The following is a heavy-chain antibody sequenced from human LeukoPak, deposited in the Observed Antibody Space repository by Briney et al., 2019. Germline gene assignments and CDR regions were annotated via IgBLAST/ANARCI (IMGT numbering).Heavy chain of an antibody. CDR2: ISFDGSNE. D-gene: IGHD2/OR15-2a*01. J-gene: IGHJ4*02. CDR3: VSFYETY. Sequence: GGSLRLSCAASGFTFSSYIMHWVRQAPGKGLEWVAAISFDGSNEGYAESVKGRFAISRDNAKNTVYLQMNSLRAEDTAVYYCVSFYETYWGRGTLVTVSS. V-gene: IGHV3-30*09. CDR1: GFTFSSYI.